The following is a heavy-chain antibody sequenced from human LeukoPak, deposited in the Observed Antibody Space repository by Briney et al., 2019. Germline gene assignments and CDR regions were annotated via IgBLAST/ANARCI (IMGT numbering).Heavy chain of an antibody. D-gene: IGHD5-18*01. CDR2: INPNSGGT. CDR3: ARALLGYSYGDFDY. CDR1: GYTFTGYY. J-gene: IGHJ4*02. V-gene: IGHV1-2*04. Sequence: ASVKVSCKASGYTFTGYYMHWVRQAPGQGLEWMGWINPNSGGTNYAQKFQGWVTMTRDTSISTAYMELSRLRSDGTAVYYCARALLGYSYGDFDYWGQGTLVTVSS.